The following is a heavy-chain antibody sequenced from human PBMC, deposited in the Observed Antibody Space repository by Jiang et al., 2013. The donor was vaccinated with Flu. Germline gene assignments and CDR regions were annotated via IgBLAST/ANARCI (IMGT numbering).Heavy chain of an antibody. V-gene: IGHV1-46*01. D-gene: IGHD3-10*01. CDR3: ARVRETMVRGVTHYFDY. Sequence: VQSGAEVKKPGASVKVSCKASGYTFTSYYMHWVRQAPGQGLEWMGIINPSGGSTSYAQKFQGRVTMTRDTSTSTVYMELSSLRSEDTAVYYCARVRETMVRGVTHYFDYVGPGTLVTVSS. J-gene: IGHJ4*03. CDR1: GYTFTSYY. CDR2: INPSGGST.